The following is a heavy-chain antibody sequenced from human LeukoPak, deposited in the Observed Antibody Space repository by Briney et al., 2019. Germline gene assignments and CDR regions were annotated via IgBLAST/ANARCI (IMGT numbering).Heavy chain of an antibody. CDR2: INHSGST. CDR1: GGSFSGYY. J-gene: IGHJ4*02. Sequence: NASETLSLTCAVYGGSFSGYYWSWIRQPPGKGLEWIGEINHSGSTNYNPSLKSRVTISVDTSKNQFSLKLSSVTAADTAVYYCARVGLAAARRVGFHYWGQGTLVTVSS. D-gene: IGHD6-6*01. CDR3: ARVGLAAARRVGFHY. V-gene: IGHV4-34*01.